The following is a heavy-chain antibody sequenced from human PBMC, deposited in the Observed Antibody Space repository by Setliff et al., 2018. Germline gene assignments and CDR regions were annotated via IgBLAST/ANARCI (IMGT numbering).Heavy chain of an antibody. CDR1: GYIFTNYW. V-gene: IGHV5-51*01. CDR2: IYPGDSDT. Sequence: GESLKISCKASGYIFTNYWIGWVRQMPGKGLEWMGVIYPGDSDTRYSPSFQGQVTISADKTINTAYLQWSSLXXXXXXXYXCTRHXXRXKCTSSSCYRENDAFDVWGQGAMVTVSS. J-gene: IGHJ3*01. D-gene: IGHD2-2*01. CDR3: TRHXXRXKCTSSSCYRENDAFDV.